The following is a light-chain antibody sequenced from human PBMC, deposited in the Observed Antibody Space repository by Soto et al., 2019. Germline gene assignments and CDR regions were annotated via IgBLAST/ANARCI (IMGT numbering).Light chain of an antibody. V-gene: IGKV1-17*01. CDR3: QQYNSYPRT. J-gene: IGKJ1*01. CDR1: QDIRSD. CDR2: AAS. Sequence: DIQMTQSSSSLSASVGDRVTISCRASQDIRSDLGWYQQKPGKAPKRLIYAASSLQSGVPSRFSGSGSGTEFTLTISSLQPEDIASYYCQQYNSYPRTFGQGTKVEIK.